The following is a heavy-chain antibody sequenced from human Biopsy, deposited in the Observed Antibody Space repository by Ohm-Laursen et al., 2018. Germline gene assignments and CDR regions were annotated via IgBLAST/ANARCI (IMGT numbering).Heavy chain of an antibody. CDR3: ATELLPPGVGGPWLES. D-gene: IGHD3-10*01. CDR2: ITNSGGTV. V-gene: IGHV3-11*04. J-gene: IGHJ5*01. Sequence: GSLRLSCAASGFTFRDYMIWIRQPPGKGLEWVSYITNSGGTVYYEDSVKGRFTVSRDNAKNSLYLQMNSLRAADTAKYYCATELLPPGVGGPWLESWGQGISVTVSS. CDR1: GFTFRDY.